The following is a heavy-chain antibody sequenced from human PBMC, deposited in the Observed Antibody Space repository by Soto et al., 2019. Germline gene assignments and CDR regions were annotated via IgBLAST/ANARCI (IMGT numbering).Heavy chain of an antibody. CDR1: GGSFSGYY. V-gene: IGHV4-34*01. J-gene: IGHJ5*02. Sequence: QVQLQQWGAGLLKPSETLSLTCAVYGGSFSGYYRGWFRQPPGKGREWIGEINHSGSTNYNPSLTSRVTISVDTSKSQFSLKLSSVTAADTAVYYCARLDGDYVGWFDPWGQGTLVTVSS. CDR3: ARLDGDYVGWFDP. CDR2: INHSGST. D-gene: IGHD4-17*01.